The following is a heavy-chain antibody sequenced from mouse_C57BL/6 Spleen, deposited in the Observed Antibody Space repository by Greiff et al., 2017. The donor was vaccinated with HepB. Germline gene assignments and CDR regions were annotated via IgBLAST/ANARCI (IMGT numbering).Heavy chain of an antibody. J-gene: IGHJ2*01. CDR1: GFNIKNTY. V-gene: IGHV14-3*01. CDR2: IDPANGNT. Sequence: EVQLQQSVAELVRPGASVKLSCTASGFNIKNTYMHWVKQRPEQGLEWIGRIDPANGNTKYAPKFQGKATITADTSSNTAYLQLSSLTSEDTAIYYCARREDYYGSSYDYFDYWGQGTTLTVSS. CDR3: ARREDYYGSSYDYFDY. D-gene: IGHD1-1*01.